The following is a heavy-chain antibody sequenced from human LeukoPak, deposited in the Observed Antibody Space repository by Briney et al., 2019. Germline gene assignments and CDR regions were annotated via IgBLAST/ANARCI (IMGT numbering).Heavy chain of an antibody. D-gene: IGHD6-19*01. J-gene: IGHJ3*02. CDR1: GYTFTGYY. V-gene: IGHV1-2*02. CDR2: INPNSGGT. CDR3: ATHPSYSSGWFSPLDAFDI. Sequence: GESLKISCKGSGYTFTGYYMHWVRQAPGQGLEWMGWINPNSGGTNYAQKFQGRVTMTRDTSISTAYMELSRLRSDDTAVYYCATHPSYSSGWFSPLDAFDIWGQGTMVTVSS.